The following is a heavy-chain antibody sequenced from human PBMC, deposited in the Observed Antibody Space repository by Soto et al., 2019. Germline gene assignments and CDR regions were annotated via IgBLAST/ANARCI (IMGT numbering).Heavy chain of an antibody. D-gene: IGHD3-16*02. V-gene: IGHV3-48*01. CDR1: GFTFSSYS. CDR2: ISSSSSTI. CDR3: AREIVHLGELSSSDY. Sequence: GGSLRLSCAASGFTFSSYSMNWVRQAPGKGLEWVSYISSSSSTIYYADSVKGRFTISRDNAKNSLYLQMNSLRAEDTAVYYCAREIVHLGELSSSDYWGQGTLVTVSS. J-gene: IGHJ4*02.